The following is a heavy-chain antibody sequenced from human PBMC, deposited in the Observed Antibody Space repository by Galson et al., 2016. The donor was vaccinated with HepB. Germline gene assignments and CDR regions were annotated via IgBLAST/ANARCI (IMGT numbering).Heavy chain of an antibody. D-gene: IGHD3-22*01. CDR2: IKQDGSEK. CDR1: GFSFSSYW. CDR3: ARASYYDNSGSDAFDL. J-gene: IGHJ3*01. Sequence: SLRLSCAASGFSFSSYWMTWVRQAPGKGLEWVASIKQDGSEKQYVDSVEGRFTISRDNAKNSLYLQMNSLRAEDTAVYSCARASYYDNSGSDAFDLWGQGTMVTVSS. V-gene: IGHV3-7*04.